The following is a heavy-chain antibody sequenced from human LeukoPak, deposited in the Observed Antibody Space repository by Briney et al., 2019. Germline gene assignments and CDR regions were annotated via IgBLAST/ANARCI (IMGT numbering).Heavy chain of an antibody. CDR3: ARALTIFGVAGGWFDP. V-gene: IGHV3-30-3*01. J-gene: IGHJ5*02. CDR1: GFTFSSYA. CDR2: ISYDGSNK. Sequence: GGSLRLSCGASGFTFSSYAMHWVRQAPGKGREWVAVISYDGSNKYYADSVKGRFTISRDNSKNTLYLQMNSLRAEDTAVYDCARALTIFGVAGGWFDPWGQGTLVTVSS. D-gene: IGHD3-3*01.